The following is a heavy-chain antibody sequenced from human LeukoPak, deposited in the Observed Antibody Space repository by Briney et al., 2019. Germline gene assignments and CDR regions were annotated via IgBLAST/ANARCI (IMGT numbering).Heavy chain of an antibody. V-gene: IGHV4-34*01. J-gene: IGHJ4*02. Sequence: SETLSLTCAVYGGSFSGYYWSWIRQPPGKGLEWIGEINHSGSTNYNPSLKSRVTISVDTSKNQFSLKLSSVTAADTAVYYCARGGRAVNYYDSSGYPARARSYFDYRGQGTLVTVSS. CDR1: GGSFSGYY. CDR2: INHSGST. D-gene: IGHD3-22*01. CDR3: ARGGRAVNYYDSSGYPARARSYFDY.